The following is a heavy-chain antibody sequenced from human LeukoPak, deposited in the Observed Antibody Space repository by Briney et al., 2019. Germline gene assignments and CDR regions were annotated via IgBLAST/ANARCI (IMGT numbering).Heavy chain of an antibody. Sequence: SETLSLTCTVSGGSISSYYWSWIQQPPGKGLEWIGYIYDSGSTSYNPSLKSRVTISVDTSKNQFSLKLSSVTAADTAVYYCARSWELYYFDYWGQGTLVTVSS. D-gene: IGHD4-23*01. CDR3: ARSWELYYFDY. J-gene: IGHJ4*02. V-gene: IGHV4-59*01. CDR2: IYDSGST. CDR1: GGSISSYY.